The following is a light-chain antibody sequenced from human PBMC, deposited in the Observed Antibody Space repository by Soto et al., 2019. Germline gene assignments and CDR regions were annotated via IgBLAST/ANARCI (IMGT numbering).Light chain of an antibody. CDR2: RDA. CDR3: QVWHSSTVV. CDR1: DIGSTN. Sequence: SSELTQSLSVSVALGQTAKITCGGNDIGSTNVHWYQQKPGQAPVLAIYRDAIRPFGIPERFSGSNSGNTATLTIGRAQAGDEAHYYCQVWHSSTVVFGGGTKLTVL. J-gene: IGLJ2*01. V-gene: IGLV3-9*01.